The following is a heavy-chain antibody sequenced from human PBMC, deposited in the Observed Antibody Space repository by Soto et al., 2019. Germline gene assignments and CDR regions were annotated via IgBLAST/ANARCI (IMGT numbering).Heavy chain of an antibody. CDR2: IYYSGST. D-gene: IGHD6-13*01. CDR3: ARGYYTSWYWFDR. V-gene: IGHV4-61*08. Sequence: QVQLQESGPGLVKPSETLSLTCTVSVSGGSVSTGVHYWSWIRQPPGKGLEWIGYIYYSGSTNYNPYLTSRVTISVDTSKNQFSLKLTSVTAADTAVYYCARGYYTSWYWFDRWGRGTLVTVSS. J-gene: IGHJ2*01. CDR1: GGSVSTGVHY.